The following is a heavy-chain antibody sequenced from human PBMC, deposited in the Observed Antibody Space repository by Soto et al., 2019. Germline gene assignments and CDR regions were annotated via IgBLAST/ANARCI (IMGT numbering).Heavy chain of an antibody. CDR2: IYPGDSDT. J-gene: IGHJ6*02. CDR3: ARQGDYGNYAQGMDV. CDR1: GYSFTSYW. D-gene: IGHD4-17*01. Sequence: GESLKISCQGSGYSFTSYWIGWVRQMPGKGLEWMGIIYPGDSDTRYSPSFQGQVTISADKSISTAYLQWSSLKASDTAMYYCARQGDYGNYAQGMDVWGQGTTVTVSS. V-gene: IGHV5-51*01.